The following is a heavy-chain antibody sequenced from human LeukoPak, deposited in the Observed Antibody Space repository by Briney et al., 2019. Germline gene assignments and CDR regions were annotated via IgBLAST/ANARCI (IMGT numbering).Heavy chain of an antibody. D-gene: IGHD3-22*01. CDR3: ARVGRGYYDSSGYCVP. CDR2: IFHSGSS. J-gene: IGHJ5*02. V-gene: IGHV4-4*02. CDR1: GDSISSTNW. Sequence: PSGTLSLTCAVSGDSISSTNWWSWVRQSPGKGLEWIGEIFHSGSSNYNPSLQSRVTLSVDKSKNQFSLKLTSVTAADTAMYYCARVGRGYYDSSGYCVPWGQGTLVTVST.